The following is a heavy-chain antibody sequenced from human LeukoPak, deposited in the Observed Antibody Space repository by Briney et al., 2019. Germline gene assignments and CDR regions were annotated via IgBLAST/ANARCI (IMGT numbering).Heavy chain of an antibody. CDR1: GFTFSNYW. D-gene: IGHD3-9*01. V-gene: IGHV3-74*01. J-gene: IGHJ5*01. Sequence: GGSLRLSCAASGFTFSNYWMHWVRQAPGKGLVWVSRIMGDGSHTIYADSVKGRFTISRDNAKNTLYLQMKSLRAEDTAVYYCVRDWDHFDFDSWGLGTLVTVSS. CDR3: VRDWDHFDFDS. CDR2: IMGDGSHT.